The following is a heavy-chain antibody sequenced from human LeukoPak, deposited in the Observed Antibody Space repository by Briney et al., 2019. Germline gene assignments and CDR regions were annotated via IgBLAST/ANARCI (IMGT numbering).Heavy chain of an antibody. CDR1: GYSFTSYW. V-gene: IGHV5-51*01. CDR3: ASSRIVGATDAFDI. CDR2: IYTGDSDT. D-gene: IGHD1-26*01. Sequence: GESLKISCKGSGYSFTSYWIAWVRQMPGKGLEWMGIIYTGDSDTKYSPSFQGQVTISADKSITTAYLQWISLKASDAAMYYCASSRIVGATDAFDIWGQGTMVTVSS. J-gene: IGHJ3*02.